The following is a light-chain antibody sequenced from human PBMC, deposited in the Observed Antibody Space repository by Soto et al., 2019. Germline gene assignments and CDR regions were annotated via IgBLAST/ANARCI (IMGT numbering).Light chain of an antibody. Sequence: DIQMTQSPSSLSASVGDRVIITCRASQTISSFLNWYQQKPGKAPNLLIYAAFNLQSGVPSRFSGSGSGTYFTLTISSLQPEDFATYYCQQSYSTPITFGQGTRLEI. V-gene: IGKV1-39*01. CDR1: QTISSF. CDR2: AAF. CDR3: QQSYSTPIT. J-gene: IGKJ5*01.